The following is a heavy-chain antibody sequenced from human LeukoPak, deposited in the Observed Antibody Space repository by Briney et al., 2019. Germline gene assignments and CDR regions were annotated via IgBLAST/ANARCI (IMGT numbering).Heavy chain of an antibody. CDR3: AKDGCCSGGSCFGDYYMDV. Sequence: GGSLRLSCAASGFTFSSYAMSWVRQAPGKGLEWVSAISGSGGSTYYADSVKGRFTISRDNSKNTLYLQMNSLRAEDTAVYYCAKDGCCSGGSCFGDYYMDVWGKGTTVTVSS. V-gene: IGHV3-23*01. J-gene: IGHJ6*03. CDR2: ISGSGGST. D-gene: IGHD2-15*01. CDR1: GFTFSSYA.